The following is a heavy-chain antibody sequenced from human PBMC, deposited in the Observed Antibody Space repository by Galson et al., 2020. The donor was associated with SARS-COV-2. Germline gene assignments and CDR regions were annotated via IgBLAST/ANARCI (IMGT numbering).Heavy chain of an antibody. Sequence: GGSLRLSCVASGLASGVTFSNDWMTWVRQAPGKGLEWVATIKQDGSETHYVDSVKGRFSISRDNAKNSLHLQMSSLRDEDTAVYFCARGGQSSSWYWRDWGQGTPVTVSS. J-gene: IGHJ4*02. V-gene: IGHV3-7*05. CDR1: GLASGVTFSNDW. D-gene: IGHD2-8*02. CDR3: ARGGQSSSWYWRD. CDR2: IKQDGSET.